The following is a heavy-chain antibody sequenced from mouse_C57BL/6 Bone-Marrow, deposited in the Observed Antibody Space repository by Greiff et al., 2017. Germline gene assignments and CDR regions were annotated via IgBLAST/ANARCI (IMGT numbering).Heavy chain of an antibody. J-gene: IGHJ4*01. CDR3: VPSDDDGSSSYAMDY. CDR2: IRRKSNNYAT. D-gene: IGHD1-1*01. Sequence: EVKLMESGGGLVQPKGSLKLSCAASGFSFNTYAMNWVRQAPGKGLEWVARIRRKSNNYATYYADSVKDRFTISRDDSESMLYLQMNNLKTEDTAMYYCVPSDDDGSSSYAMDYWGQGTSVTVSS. CDR1: GFSFNTYA. V-gene: IGHV10-1*01.